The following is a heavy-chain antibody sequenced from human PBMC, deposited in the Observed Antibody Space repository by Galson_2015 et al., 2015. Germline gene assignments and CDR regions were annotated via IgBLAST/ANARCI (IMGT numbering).Heavy chain of an antibody. CDR1: GFTFSSYA. Sequence: SLRLSCAASGFTFSSYAMSWVRQAPGKGLEWVSAIRDSGTGTYYAESVKGRFTISRDNSKNTLYLQLNSLRGEDTAVYYCAKNVAGFYFEYWGQGTLVTVSS. V-gene: IGHV3-23*01. CDR2: IRDSGTGT. J-gene: IGHJ4*02. CDR3: AKNVAGFYFEY. D-gene: IGHD6-19*01.